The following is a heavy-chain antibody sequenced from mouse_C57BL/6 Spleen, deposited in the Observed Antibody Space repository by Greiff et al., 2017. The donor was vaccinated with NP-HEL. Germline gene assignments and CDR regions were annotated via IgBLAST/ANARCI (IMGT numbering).Heavy chain of an antibody. J-gene: IGHJ4*01. Sequence: QVQLQQSGPELVKPGASVKISCKASGYAFSSSWMNWVKQRPGKGLEWIGRIYPGDGDTNYNGKFKGKATLTADKSSSTAYMQLSSLTSEDSAVYFCARCGRSSGYVFDAMDYWGQGTSVTVSS. CDR1: GYAFSSSW. CDR2: IYPGDGDT. V-gene: IGHV1-82*01. CDR3: ARCGRSSGYVFDAMDY. D-gene: IGHD3-2*02.